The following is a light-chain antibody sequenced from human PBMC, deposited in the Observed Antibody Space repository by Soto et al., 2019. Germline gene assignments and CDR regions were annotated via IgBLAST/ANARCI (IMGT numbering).Light chain of an antibody. CDR1: SGDVGSYNL. Sequence: QSALTQPASVSGSPGQSITIPCTGTSGDVGSYNLVSWYQQHPGKAPKHMIYEVTARPSGVSNRFSGSKSGNTASLTISGLQPEDEADYYCCSYAGNSEVFGTGTKLTVL. V-gene: IGLV2-23*02. CDR3: CSYAGNSEV. J-gene: IGLJ1*01. CDR2: EVT.